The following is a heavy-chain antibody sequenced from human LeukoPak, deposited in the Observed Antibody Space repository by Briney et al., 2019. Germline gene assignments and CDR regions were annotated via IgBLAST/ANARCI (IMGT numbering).Heavy chain of an antibody. D-gene: IGHD6-19*01. CDR2: ISAYNGST. J-gene: IGHJ4*02. CDR1: GYTFTSYG. Sequence: ASVKVSCKASGYTFTSYGISWVRQAPGQGLEWMGWISAYNGSTNYAQKLQGRVTMTTDTSTSTAYMELRSLRSDDTAVYYCARDKSRFGSGWFGFDYWGQGTLVTVSS. CDR3: ARDKSRFGSGWFGFDY. V-gene: IGHV1-18*01.